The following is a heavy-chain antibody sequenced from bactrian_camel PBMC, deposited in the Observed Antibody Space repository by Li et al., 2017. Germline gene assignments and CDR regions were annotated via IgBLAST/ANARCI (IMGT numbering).Heavy chain of an antibody. Sequence: HVQLVESGGGSVQVGGSLKLSCTHATYIFRERENCAMGWYRQAPGKESEAVADIDADGRVRYVDSVKGRYTISRDNAKNMLYLQLSSLKTEDTAIYYCARGIEWYIHWGQGTQVTVS. CDR1: TYIFRERENCA. V-gene: IGHV3S53*01. J-gene: IGHJ4*01. D-gene: IGHD2*01. CDR3: ARGIEWYIH. CDR2: IDADGRV.